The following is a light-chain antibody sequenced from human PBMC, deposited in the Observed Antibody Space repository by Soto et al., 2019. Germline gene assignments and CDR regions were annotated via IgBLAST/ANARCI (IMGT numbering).Light chain of an antibody. CDR2: EVS. Sequence: QSALTQPASVSGSPGQSITISCTGTSSDVGGYNYVSWYQQHPGKAPKLMIYEVSNRPSGVSNRFSGSESGNTSSLTISRLQAEDEADYSCNSYTSTSTHVVFGGGTKVTVL. J-gene: IGLJ2*01. CDR1: SSDVGGYNY. CDR3: NSYTSTSTHVV. V-gene: IGLV2-14*01.